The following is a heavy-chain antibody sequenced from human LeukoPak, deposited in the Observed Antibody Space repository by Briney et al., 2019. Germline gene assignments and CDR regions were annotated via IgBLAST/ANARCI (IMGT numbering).Heavy chain of an antibody. D-gene: IGHD6-25*01. V-gene: IGHV4-30-2*01. CDR3: ARDPDAAYYFDK. CDR2: IYHSGST. J-gene: IGHJ4*02. CDR1: GGSISSGGYS. Sequence: SETLSLTCAVSGGSISSGGYSWSWIRQPPGKGLEWIGYIYHSGSTYYNPSLKSRVTISVDRSKNQFSLKLNSVNAADTAVYYCARDPDAAYYFDKWGQGTLVTVSS.